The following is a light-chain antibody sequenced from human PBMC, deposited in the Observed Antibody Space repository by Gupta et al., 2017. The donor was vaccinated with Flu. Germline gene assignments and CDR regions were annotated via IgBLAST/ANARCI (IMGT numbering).Light chain of an antibody. CDR1: QSVSSN. J-gene: IGKJ2*01. CDR2: GAS. V-gene: IGKV3-15*01. CDR3: QQYNNCPLT. Sequence: PAPLSVSPGERATLSCRASQSVSSNLAWYQQKPGQAPRLLIYGASTRATGIPARFSGSGSGTEFTLTISSLQSEDFAVYYCQQYNNCPLTFGKGTKVEIK.